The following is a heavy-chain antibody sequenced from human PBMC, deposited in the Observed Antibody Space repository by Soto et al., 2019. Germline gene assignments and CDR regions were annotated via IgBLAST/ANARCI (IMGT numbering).Heavy chain of an antibody. CDR1: GFTFSSYA. Sequence: GGSLRLSCAASGFTFSSYAMSWVRQAPGKGLEWVSAISGSGGSTYYADSVKGRFTISRDNSKNTLYLQMNSLRAEDTAVYYCAKDQWLDPSHYYGMDVWGQGTTVTVSS. J-gene: IGHJ6*02. CDR3: AKDQWLDPSHYYGMDV. CDR2: ISGSGGST. V-gene: IGHV3-23*01. D-gene: IGHD6-19*01.